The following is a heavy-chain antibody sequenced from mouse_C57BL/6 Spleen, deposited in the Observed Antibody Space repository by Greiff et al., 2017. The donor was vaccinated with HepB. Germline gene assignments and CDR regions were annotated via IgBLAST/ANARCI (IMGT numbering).Heavy chain of an antibody. J-gene: IGHJ2*01. CDR2: IYPGSGST. V-gene: IGHV1-55*01. CDR1: GYTFTSYW. D-gene: IGHD2-3*01. CDR3: AREGDGYYVRFDY. Sequence: VQLQQPGAELVKPGASVKMSCKASGYTFTSYWITWVKQRPGQGLEWIGDIYPGSGSTNYNEKFKSKATLTVDTSSSTAYMQLSSLTSEDSAVYYCAREGDGYYVRFDYWGQGTTLTVSS.